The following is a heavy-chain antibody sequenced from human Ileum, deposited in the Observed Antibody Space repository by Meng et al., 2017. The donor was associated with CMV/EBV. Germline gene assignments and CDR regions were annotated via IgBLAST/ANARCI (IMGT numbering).Heavy chain of an antibody. CDR3: ARWGSGMSPTADWFDP. V-gene: IGHV4-4*07. Sequence: VHLQESGPGLVKPSETLSLSCTVSGDSMNDYFWTWIRQPAGKGLEWIGRIYSNGATNYNPSLQSRVTMSIDTSKNQFSLKVTSVTAADTAVYYCARWGSGMSPTADWFDPWGQGTLVTVSS. J-gene: IGHJ5*02. CDR1: GDSMNDYF. D-gene: IGHD2-15*01. CDR2: IYSNGAT.